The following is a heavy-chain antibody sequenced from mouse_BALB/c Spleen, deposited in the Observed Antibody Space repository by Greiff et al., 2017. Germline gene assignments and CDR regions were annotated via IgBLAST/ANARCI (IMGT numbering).Heavy chain of an antibody. J-gene: IGHJ2*01. CDR1: GYTFTDYE. Sequence: VKLMESGAELVRPGASVTLSCKASGYTFTDYEMHWVKQTPVHGLEWIGAIDPETGGTAYNQKFKGKATLTADKSSSTAYMELRSLTSEDSAVYYCTSGYYFDYWGQGTTLTVSS. CDR2: IDPETGGT. CDR3: TSGYYFDY. V-gene: IGHV1-15*01.